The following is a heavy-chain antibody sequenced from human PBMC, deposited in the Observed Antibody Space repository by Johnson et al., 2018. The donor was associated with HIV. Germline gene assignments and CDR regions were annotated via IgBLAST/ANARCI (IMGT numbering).Heavy chain of an antibody. CDR2: IYSGGST. V-gene: IGHV3-66*01. Sequence: VQLVESGGGLVQPGGSLRLSCAASVFTVSSNYMSWVRQAPGKGLEWVSVIYSGGSTYYADSVKGRFTISRDNSKNTLYLQMNSLRAEDTAVYYCARDVTKDAFDIWGQGTMVTVSS. J-gene: IGHJ3*02. CDR3: ARDVTKDAFDI. CDR1: VFTVSSNY. D-gene: IGHD4-17*01.